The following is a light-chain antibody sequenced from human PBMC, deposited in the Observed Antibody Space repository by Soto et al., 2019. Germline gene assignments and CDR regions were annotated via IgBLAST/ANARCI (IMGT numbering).Light chain of an antibody. CDR2: DAS. Sequence: IQLTQPPSSLSASIGDRVTITCRASQRISTWLAWYKQKPGKAPTLLIYDASILKSGVPSTFNGNGSGTEFALTVSSLHPDDFATYYCLQYLTYPWTFGQGTKVDI. CDR3: LQYLTYPWT. J-gene: IGKJ1*01. CDR1: QRISTW. V-gene: IGKV1-5*01.